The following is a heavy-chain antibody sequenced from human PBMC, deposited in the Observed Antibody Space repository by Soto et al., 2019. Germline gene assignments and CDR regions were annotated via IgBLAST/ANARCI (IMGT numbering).Heavy chain of an antibody. J-gene: IGHJ4*02. V-gene: IGHV3-9*01. CDR1: GFTFDDYA. CDR3: AKGPPRYSSGCSDY. D-gene: IGHD6-19*01. Sequence: GGSLRLSCAASGFTFDDYAMHWVRQAPGKGLEWVSGISWNSGSIGYADSVKGRFTISRDNAKNSLYLQMNSLRAEDTAVYYCAKGPPRYSSGCSDYWGQGTLVTVSS. CDR2: ISWNSGSI.